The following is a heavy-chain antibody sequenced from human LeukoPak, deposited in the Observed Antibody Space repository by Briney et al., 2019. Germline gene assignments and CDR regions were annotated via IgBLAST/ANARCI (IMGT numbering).Heavy chain of an antibody. CDR1: GFTFDNYR. J-gene: IGHJ4*02. CDR2: VNADGGNT. V-gene: IGHV3-23*01. D-gene: IGHD1-26*01. Sequence: PGGSLRLSCAASGFTFDNYRMSWVRQAPGKGLEWVSTVNADGGNTYYADSVKGGFTISRDNSKSTLILQMNSLRVEDTALYYCTKRVKYRCTWDHFADLGQGTLVTVSS. CDR3: TKRVKYRCTWDHFAD.